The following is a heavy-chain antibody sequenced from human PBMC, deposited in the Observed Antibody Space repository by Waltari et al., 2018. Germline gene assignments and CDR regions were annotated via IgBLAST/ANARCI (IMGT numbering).Heavy chain of an antibody. D-gene: IGHD6-19*01. V-gene: IGHV4-59*01. CDR2: IYYSGST. CDR1: GGSISSYY. Sequence: QVQLQESGPGLVKPSETLSLTCTVSGGSISSYYWSWIRQPPGKGLEWIGYIYYSGSTNYNPSLKSRVTISVDTSKNQFSLKLSSVTAADTAVYYCARDGQVYSSGWVPFDYWGQGTLVTVSS. J-gene: IGHJ4*02. CDR3: ARDGQVYSSGWVPFDY.